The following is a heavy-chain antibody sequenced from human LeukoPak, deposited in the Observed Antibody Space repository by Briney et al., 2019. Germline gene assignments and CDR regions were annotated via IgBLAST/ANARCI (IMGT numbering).Heavy chain of an antibody. J-gene: IGHJ4*02. Sequence: RGSLRLSCAASGFTFSICDMHWVRQVPGEGLEWVSVIETAGDSYYSDSVKGRFTISRENAKNSLYLQMTSLRAGDTAVYYCARGDSSGWGLDYWGQGILVTVSS. CDR2: IETAGDS. V-gene: IGHV3-13*01. CDR3: ARGDSSGWGLDY. D-gene: IGHD6-19*01. CDR1: GFTFSICD.